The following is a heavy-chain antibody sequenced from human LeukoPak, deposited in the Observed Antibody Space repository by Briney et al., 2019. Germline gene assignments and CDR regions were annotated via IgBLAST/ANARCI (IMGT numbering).Heavy chain of an antibody. CDR2: IYNSGSSGST. J-gene: IGHJ4*02. CDR1: GASISSYF. D-gene: IGHD2-21*02. V-gene: IGHV4-59*08. CDR3: ARWTTCGGDCHILDY. Sequence: PSETLSLTCTVSGASISSYFWSWIRQPPGKGLEWIGYIYNSGSSGSTNYNPSLKSRVIISVDTSKSQFSLRLTSVTAADTAVYYCARWTTCGGDCHILDYWGQGILVTVSS.